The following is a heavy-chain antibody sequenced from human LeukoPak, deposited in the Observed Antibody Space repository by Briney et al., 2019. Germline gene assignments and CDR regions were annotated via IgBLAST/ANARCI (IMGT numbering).Heavy chain of an antibody. CDR2: IIPIFGTA. Sequence: SVKVSCKASGGTFSSYAISWVRQAPGQGLEWMEGIIPIFGTANYAQKFQGRVTITADESTSTAYMELSSLRSEDTAVYYCARDCSSTSCLPFDPWGQGTLVTVSS. J-gene: IGHJ5*02. CDR3: ARDCSSTSCLPFDP. D-gene: IGHD2-2*01. CDR1: GGTFSSYA. V-gene: IGHV1-69*13.